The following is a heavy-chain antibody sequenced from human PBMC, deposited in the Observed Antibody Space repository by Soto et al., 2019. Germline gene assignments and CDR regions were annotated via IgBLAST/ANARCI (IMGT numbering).Heavy chain of an antibody. D-gene: IGHD3-22*01. J-gene: IGHJ4*02. CDR2: IYPGDSDT. Sequence: GESLKISCNGSGYSFTIYWIGWVRQMPGKGLEWMGIIYPGDSDTRYSPSFQGQVTISADKSISTAYLQWSSLKASDTAMYYCARQEDYDSSGYYCAYWGQGTQVTVSS. CDR1: GYSFTIYW. V-gene: IGHV5-51*01. CDR3: ARQEDYDSSGYYCAY.